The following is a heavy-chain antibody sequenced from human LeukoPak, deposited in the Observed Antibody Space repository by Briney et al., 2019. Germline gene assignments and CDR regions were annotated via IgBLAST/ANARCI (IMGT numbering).Heavy chain of an antibody. D-gene: IGHD3-3*01. CDR2: IYYSGTT. J-gene: IGHJ1*01. CDR1: GDSISRTNFH. V-gene: IGHV4-39*01. CDR3: ARLPRYDFSR. Sequence: SETLSLTCTVSGDSISRTNFHWGWIRQPPGKGLEWIGSIYYSGTTNYNPSLKSRVTISVDTSKKQFSLKLRSVTAADTAVYYCARLPRYDFSRWGQGTRLTVSS.